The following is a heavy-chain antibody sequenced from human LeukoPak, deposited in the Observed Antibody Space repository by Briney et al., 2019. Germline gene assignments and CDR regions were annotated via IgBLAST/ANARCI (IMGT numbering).Heavy chain of an antibody. J-gene: IGHJ4*02. Sequence: ASVKVSCKASGYTFTSYGISWVRQAPGQGLEWMGWISAYNGNTNYAQKLQGRVTMTTDKSTSTAYMELSSLRSEDTAVYYCARDGGSSWPLFDYWGQGTLVTVSS. CDR3: ARDGGSSWPLFDY. V-gene: IGHV1-18*01. D-gene: IGHD6-13*01. CDR2: ISAYNGNT. CDR1: GYTFTSYG.